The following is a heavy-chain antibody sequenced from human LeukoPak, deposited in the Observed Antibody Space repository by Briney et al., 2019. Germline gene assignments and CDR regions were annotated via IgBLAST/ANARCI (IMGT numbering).Heavy chain of an antibody. J-gene: IGHJ4*02. CDR2: IRYDGSNK. D-gene: IGHD2-2*01. V-gene: IGHV3-30*02. Sequence: GGSLRLSCAASGFTFSSYGMHWVRQAPGKGLEWVAFIRYDGSNKYYADSVKGRFTISRDNSKNTLYLQMNSLRAEDTAVYYCAKDVVVVVPAASDYFDYWGQGTLATVSS. CDR3: AKDVVVVVPAASDYFDY. CDR1: GFTFSSYG.